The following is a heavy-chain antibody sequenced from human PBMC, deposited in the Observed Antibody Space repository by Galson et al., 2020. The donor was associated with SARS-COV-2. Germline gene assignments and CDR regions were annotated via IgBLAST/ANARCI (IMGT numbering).Heavy chain of an antibody. J-gene: IGHJ4*02. CDR1: GFTFTNYG. V-gene: IGHV3-33*01. D-gene: IGHD2-8*01. Sequence: TGGSLRLSCAASGFTFTNYGILWVRQVPGKGLDWVAVLWYDGTNKYYADSVKGRFTISKDNSKNTVYMQMNSLKDEDRGIYYWARALGDENNDDGVGIWCYFDYWGQGTLVTVSS. CDR3: ARALGDENNDDGVGIWCYFDY. CDR2: LWYDGTNK.